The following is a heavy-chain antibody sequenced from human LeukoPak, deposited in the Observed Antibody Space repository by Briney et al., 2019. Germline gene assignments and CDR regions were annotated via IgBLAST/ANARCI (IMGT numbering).Heavy chain of an antibody. CDR2: ISYDGSNK. CDR1: RFTFSSYA. J-gene: IGHJ6*02. V-gene: IGHV3-30-3*01. D-gene: IGHD5-12*01. CDR3: AREGVDSGFEDYGMDV. Sequence: GGSLRLSCAASRFTFSSYAMHWVRQAPGKGLEWVAVISYDGSNKYYADSVKGRFTISRDNAKNSLYLQMNSLRAEDTAVYYCAREGVDSGFEDYGMDVWGQGTTVTVSS.